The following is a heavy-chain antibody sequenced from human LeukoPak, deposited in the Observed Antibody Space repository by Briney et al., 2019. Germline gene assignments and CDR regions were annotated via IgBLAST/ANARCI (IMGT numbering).Heavy chain of an antibody. V-gene: IGHV4-31*03. CDR3: ARDRYYYDSSGSHFDY. Sequence: SETLSLTCIVSGGSISSSIYYWSWIRQHPGKGLGWIGYIYYSGSTYYNPSLKSRVTISVDTSKNQFSLKLSSVTAADTAVYYCARDRYYYDSSGSHFDYWGQGTLVTVSS. J-gene: IGHJ4*02. D-gene: IGHD3-22*01. CDR2: IYYSGST. CDR1: GGSISSSIYY.